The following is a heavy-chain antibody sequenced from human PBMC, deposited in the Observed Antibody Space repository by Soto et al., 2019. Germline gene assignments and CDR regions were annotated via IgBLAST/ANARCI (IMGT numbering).Heavy chain of an antibody. CDR1: GFTCSSYA. Sequence: LRLSCAASGFTCSSYAMSWVRQAPGKGLEWVSAISGSGGSTYYADSVKGRFTISRDNSKNTLYLQMNSLRAEDTAVYYCAKDVYGDYDVPYDYWGQGTLVTVSS. V-gene: IGHV3-23*01. D-gene: IGHD4-17*01. CDR2: ISGSGGST. CDR3: AKDVYGDYDVPYDY. J-gene: IGHJ4*02.